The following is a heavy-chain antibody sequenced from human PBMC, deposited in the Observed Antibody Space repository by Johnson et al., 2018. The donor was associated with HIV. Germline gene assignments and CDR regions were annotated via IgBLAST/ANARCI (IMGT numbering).Heavy chain of an antibody. CDR3: AKGRIAAAGTGVDAFDV. J-gene: IGHJ3*01. CDR2: IRYDGSNK. Sequence: QVQLVESGGGVVQPGGSLRLSCAASGFTFSSYGMHWVRQAPGKGLEWVAFIRYDGSNKYYADSVKGRFTISRDNSKNTLYLQMNRLRAEDTAVYYCAKGRIAAAGTGVDAFDVWGLGTMVTVSS. D-gene: IGHD6-13*01. CDR1: GFTFSSYG. V-gene: IGHV3-30*02.